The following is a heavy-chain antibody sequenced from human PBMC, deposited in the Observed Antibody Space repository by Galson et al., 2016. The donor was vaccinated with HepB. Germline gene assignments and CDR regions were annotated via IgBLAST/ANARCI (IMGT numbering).Heavy chain of an antibody. CDR2: ISSSSSHT. D-gene: IGHD6-19*01. CDR3: ARVDYGSGWREGWFDP. Sequence: SLRLSCAASGLSVGSNYMSWVRQAPGKGLEWVSYISSSSSHTNYADSVKGRFTISRDNANNSLYLQMNSLRVEDTAVYYCARVDYGSGWREGWFDPWGQGTLVTVSS. CDR1: GLSVGSNY. V-gene: IGHV3-11*06. J-gene: IGHJ5*02.